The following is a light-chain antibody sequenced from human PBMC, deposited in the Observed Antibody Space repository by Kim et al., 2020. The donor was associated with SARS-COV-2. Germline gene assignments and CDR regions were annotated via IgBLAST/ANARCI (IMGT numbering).Light chain of an antibody. CDR2: SND. CDR1: NSHIGSNP. J-gene: IGLJ3*02. V-gene: IGLV1-44*01. Sequence: GQRVTISCSGINSHIGSNPISWYQQAPGAAPKLLIYSNDQRPSGVPARFSGSKSGASASLAISGLQSEDEADYYCAVWDDSLNGRVFGGGTKVTVL. CDR3: AVWDDSLNGRV.